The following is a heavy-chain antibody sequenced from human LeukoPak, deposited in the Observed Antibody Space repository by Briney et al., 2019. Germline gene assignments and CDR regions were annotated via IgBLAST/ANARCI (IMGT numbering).Heavy chain of an antibody. J-gene: IGHJ6*03. CDR3: ARAGPMTPYYYYYYMDV. D-gene: IGHD6-19*01. V-gene: IGHV3-74*01. CDR2: INDDETST. Sequence: PGGSLRLSCAASGFSFSSSWMHWVRQAPGKGLVWVSRINDDETSTTYADSVKGRFTISRANAKNMLYLQMNSLRAEDTAVYYCARAGPMTPYYYYYYMDVWGKGTTVTVSS. CDR1: GFSFSSSW.